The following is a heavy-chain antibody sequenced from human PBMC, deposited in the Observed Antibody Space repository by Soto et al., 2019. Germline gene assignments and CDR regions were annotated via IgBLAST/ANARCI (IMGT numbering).Heavy chain of an antibody. Sequence: ASVKVSCKASGYTFTGYYMHWVRQAPGQGLEWMGWINPNSGGTNYAQKFQGRVTMTRNTSISTAYMELSSLRSEDTAVYYCARTLYGDNVDYWGQGTLVTFS. J-gene: IGHJ4*02. D-gene: IGHD4-17*01. CDR2: INPNSGGT. V-gene: IGHV1-2*02. CDR3: ARTLYGDNVDY. CDR1: GYTFTGYY.